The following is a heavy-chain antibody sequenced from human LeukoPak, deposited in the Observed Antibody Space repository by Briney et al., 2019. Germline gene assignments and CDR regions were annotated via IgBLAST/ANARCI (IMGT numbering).Heavy chain of an antibody. V-gene: IGHV1-8*01. CDR3: ARVGKRGVVVITHKTYYFDY. J-gene: IGHJ4*02. CDR1: GYTFTSYD. Sequence: ASVKVSCKASGYTFTSYDINWVRQATGQGLEWMGWMNPNSGNTGYAQKFQGRVTMTRNTSISTAYMELSSLRSEDTAVYYCARVGKRGVVVITHKTYYFDYWGQGTLVTVSS. D-gene: IGHD3-22*01. CDR2: MNPNSGNT.